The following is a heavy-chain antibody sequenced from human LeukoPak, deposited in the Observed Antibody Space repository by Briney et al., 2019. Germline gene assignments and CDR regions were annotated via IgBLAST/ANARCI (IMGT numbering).Heavy chain of an antibody. CDR2: IYYSGST. CDR3: ARDQMTTPYNWFDP. V-gene: IGHV4-39*02. Sequence: SETLSLTCTVSGGSISSSSYYWGWIRQPPGKGLEWIGSIYYSGSTYYNPSLKSRVTISVDTSKNQFSLKLSSVTAADTAVYYCARDQMTTPYNWFDPWGQGTLVTVSS. CDR1: GGSISSSSYY. D-gene: IGHD5-24*01. J-gene: IGHJ5*02.